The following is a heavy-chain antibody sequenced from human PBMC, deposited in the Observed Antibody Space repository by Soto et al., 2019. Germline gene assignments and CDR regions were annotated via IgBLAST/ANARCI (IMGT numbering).Heavy chain of an antibody. V-gene: IGHV3-23*01. D-gene: IGHD5-18*01. CDR2: ISGSGGST. CDR3: AKDERVSWIQLWLYYFDY. CDR1: GFTFSSYA. Sequence: GGSLRLSCAASGFTFSSYAMSWVRQAPGKGLEWVSAISGSGGSTYYADSVKGRFTISRDNSKNTLYLQMNSLRAEDTAVYYCAKDERVSWIQLWLYYFDYWRQGTLVTVSS. J-gene: IGHJ4*02.